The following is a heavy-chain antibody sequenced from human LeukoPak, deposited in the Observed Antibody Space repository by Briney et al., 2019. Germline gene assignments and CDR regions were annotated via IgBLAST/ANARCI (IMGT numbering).Heavy chain of an antibody. D-gene: IGHD6-13*01. CDR3: AREGPVAGP. CDR2: IHTSGSA. V-gene: IGHV4-4*07. J-gene: IGHJ5*02. Sequence: SETLSLTCTVSGASISSFYWSWIQQPAGKGLQWIGRIHTSGSANYNPSLKSRVTMSVDTSKNQFSLKLTSVTAADTAVYYCAREGPVAGPWGQGTLVTVSS. CDR1: GASISSFY.